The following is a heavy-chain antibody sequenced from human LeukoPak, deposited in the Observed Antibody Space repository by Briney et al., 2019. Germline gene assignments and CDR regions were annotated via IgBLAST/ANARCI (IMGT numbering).Heavy chain of an antibody. CDR2: INHSGST. V-gene: IGHV4-39*07. CDR1: GGSISSGGYY. J-gene: IGHJ3*02. CDR3: ARAFTSQTFDI. Sequence: SETLSLTCTVSGGSISSGGYYWSWIRQPPGKGLEWIGEINHSGSTNYNPSLKSRVTISVDTSKNQFSLKLSSVTAADTAVYYCARAFTSQTFDIWGQGTMVTVSS.